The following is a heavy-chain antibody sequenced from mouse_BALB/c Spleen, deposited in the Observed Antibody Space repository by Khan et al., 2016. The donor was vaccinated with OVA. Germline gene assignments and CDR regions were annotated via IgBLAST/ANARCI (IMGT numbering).Heavy chain of an antibody. CDR3: PRSSLLYFDF. CDR2: IDPENGHT. CDR1: DFNIKDYY. D-gene: IGHD6-1*01. V-gene: IGHV14-1*02. J-gene: IGHJ2*01. Sequence: VQLQQSGSEIVRPGALVKLSCRASDFNIKDYYIHWVKQRPGQGLEWIGWIDPENGHTIYDLKFQGKASITVDTSSNTAYLLLSSLPSEDTAVYYCPRSSLLYFDFWDQGTTLTVSS.